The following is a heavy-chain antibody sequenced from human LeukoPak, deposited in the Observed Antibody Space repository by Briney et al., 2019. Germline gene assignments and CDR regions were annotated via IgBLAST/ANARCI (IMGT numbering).Heavy chain of an antibody. V-gene: IGHV4-39*07. CDR2: IYYSGST. CDR3: AKDLGYSSNN. J-gene: IGHJ4*02. Sequence: SETLSLTCTVSGGSISSSSYCWGWIRQPPGKGLEWIGSIYYSGSTYYNPSLKSRVTISVDTSKNQFSLKLSSVTAADTALYYCAKDLGYSSNNWGQGTLVTVSS. CDR1: GGSISSSSYC. D-gene: IGHD6-13*01.